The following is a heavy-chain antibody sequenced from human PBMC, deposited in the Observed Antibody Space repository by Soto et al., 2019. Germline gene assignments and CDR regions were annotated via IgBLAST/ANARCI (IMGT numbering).Heavy chain of an antibody. CDR1: GGSISSSSYY. J-gene: IGHJ5*02. D-gene: IGHD6-25*01. CDR3: ARQLVSGYHDH. V-gene: IGHV4-61*05. CDR2: IYYSGST. Sequence: TSETLSLTCTVSGGSISSSSYYWGWIRQPPGKGLEWIGYIYYSGSTDYNPSLKSRVTISIDASRTRFSLKLSSVTAADTAVYYCARQLVSGYHDHWGQGTLVTVSS.